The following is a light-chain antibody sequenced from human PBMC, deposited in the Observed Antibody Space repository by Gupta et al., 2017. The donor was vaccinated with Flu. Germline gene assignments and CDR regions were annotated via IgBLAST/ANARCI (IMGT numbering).Light chain of an antibody. J-gene: IGLJ2*01. Sequence: QSAPTQPASVSGSPGQSITISCTGTSSDVGGYKYVSWYQQHPGKAPKLMIFEVSNRPAGVSDRFSGSKSGNTASLTISGLQAEDEADYYCSSYTNTNTFVVFGGGTKLTV. V-gene: IGLV2-14*01. CDR1: SSDVGGYKY. CDR3: SSYTNTNTFVV. CDR2: EVS.